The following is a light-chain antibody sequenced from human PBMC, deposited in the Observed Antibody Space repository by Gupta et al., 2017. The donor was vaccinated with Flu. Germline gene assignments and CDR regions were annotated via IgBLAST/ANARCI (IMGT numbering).Light chain of an antibody. CDR2: KAF. J-gene: IGKJ1*01. CDR1: QSVGSW. Sequence: VGDRVTITCRASQSVGSWLAWYQQKPGKAPKLLIYKAFSLESGVPSRFSGSGFGTEFTLTISSLQPDDFATYYCQQYNSYSGTFGQGTKVE. CDR3: QQYNSYSGT. V-gene: IGKV1-5*03.